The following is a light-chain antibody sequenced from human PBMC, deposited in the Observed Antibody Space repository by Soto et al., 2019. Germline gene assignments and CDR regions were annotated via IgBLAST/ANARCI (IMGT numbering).Light chain of an antibody. CDR1: QSINTRY. V-gene: IGKV3-20*01. Sequence: EIVLTQSPGTLSLSPGERATLSCRASQSINTRYSAWYQQKPGQPPRLLIYATSSRAPAMPDRFSGSGSGTDFTLTISRLEPEDFAVYYCQQYDDSARYKFGQGTNLDIK. J-gene: IGKJ2*01. CDR2: ATS. CDR3: QQYDDSARYK.